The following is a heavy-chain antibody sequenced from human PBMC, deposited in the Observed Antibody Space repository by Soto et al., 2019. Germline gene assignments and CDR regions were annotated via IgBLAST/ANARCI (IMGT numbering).Heavy chain of an antibody. Sequence: SETLSLTCTVSGGSISSGGYYWSWIRQHPGKGLEWIGYIYYSGSTYYNPSLKSRVTISVDTSKNQFSLKLSSVTAADTAVYYCARGGEYSGSSYYYGMDVWGQGTTVTVSS. CDR1: GGSISSGGYY. D-gene: IGHD1-26*01. CDR3: ARGGEYSGSSYYYGMDV. V-gene: IGHV4-31*03. CDR2: IYYSGST. J-gene: IGHJ6*02.